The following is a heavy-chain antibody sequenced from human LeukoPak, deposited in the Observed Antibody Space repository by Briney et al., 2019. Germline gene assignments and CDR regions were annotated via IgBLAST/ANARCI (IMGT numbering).Heavy chain of an antibody. CDR3: ASSTTVTEYYYYGMDV. CDR1: GYTFTSYG. Sequence: ASVKVSCEASGYTFTSYGISWVRQAPGQGLEWMGWISAYNGNTNYAQKLQGRVTMTTDTSTSTAYMELRSLRSDDTAVYHCASSTTVTEYYYYGMDVWGQGTTVTVSS. D-gene: IGHD4-17*01. J-gene: IGHJ6*02. V-gene: IGHV1-18*01. CDR2: ISAYNGNT.